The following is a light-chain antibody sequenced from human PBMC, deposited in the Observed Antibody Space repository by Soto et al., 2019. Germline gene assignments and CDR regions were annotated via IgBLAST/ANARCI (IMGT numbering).Light chain of an antibody. CDR3: QQYNNWPPMST. CDR1: QSVGRY. V-gene: IGKV3-15*01. CDR2: GTS. J-gene: IGKJ2*01. Sequence: EIVMTQSPDTLSVSPGERATLSCRASQSVGRYLAWYQQRPGQAPGLLIHGTSTRAADIPARFSGSVSGTEFTLTINSLQPEDFVIDYCQQYNNWPPMSTFGQGTKLEMK.